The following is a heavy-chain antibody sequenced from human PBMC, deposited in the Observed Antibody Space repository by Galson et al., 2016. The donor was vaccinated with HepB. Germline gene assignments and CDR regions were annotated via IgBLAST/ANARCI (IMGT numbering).Heavy chain of an antibody. Sequence: KVSCKASGYIFTDKYLHWVRQAPGQGLEWMGWINPKTGGANSAQKFQGRVTMTRDTSISTAYMEVSRLTSDDTAVYFCARVKWLERAYDVWGQGTMVTVSS. D-gene: IGHD5-12*01. CDR2: INPKTGGA. V-gene: IGHV1-2*02. CDR1: GYIFTDKY. CDR3: ARVKWLERAYDV. J-gene: IGHJ3*01.